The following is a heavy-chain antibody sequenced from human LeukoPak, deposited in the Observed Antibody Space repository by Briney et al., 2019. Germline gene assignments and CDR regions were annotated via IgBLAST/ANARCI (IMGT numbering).Heavy chain of an antibody. CDR1: GFTFSSYA. Sequence: PGGSLRLSCAASGFTFSSYAMPWVRQAPGKGLEWVAVISYDGSNKYYADSVKGRFTISRDNSKNTLYLQMNSLRAEDTAVYYCARDNIVVVTGANDYWGQGTLVTVSS. D-gene: IGHD2-21*02. V-gene: IGHV3-30-3*01. CDR3: ARDNIVVVTGANDY. J-gene: IGHJ4*02. CDR2: ISYDGSNK.